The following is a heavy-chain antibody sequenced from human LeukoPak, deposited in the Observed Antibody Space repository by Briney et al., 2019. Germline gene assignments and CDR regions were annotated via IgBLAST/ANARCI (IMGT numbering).Heavy chain of an antibody. Sequence: SVKVSCKASGGTFSSYAISWVRQAPGQGLEWMGGIIPIFGTANYAQKFQGRVTITADESTSTAYMELSSLRSEDTAVYYCARDCGGDCYSAFDIWGQGTMVAVSS. D-gene: IGHD2-21*01. CDR2: IIPIFGTA. V-gene: IGHV1-69*13. CDR1: GGTFSSYA. CDR3: ARDCGGDCYSAFDI. J-gene: IGHJ3*02.